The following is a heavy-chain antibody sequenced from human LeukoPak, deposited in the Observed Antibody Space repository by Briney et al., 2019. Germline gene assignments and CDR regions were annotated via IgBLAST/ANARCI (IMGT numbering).Heavy chain of an antibody. V-gene: IGHV1-69*13. CDR1: GGTFSSYA. J-gene: IGHJ4*02. CDR3: ARGSYCSSTSCYFDY. Sequence: SVKVSCKASGGTFSSYAISWVRQAPGQGLEWMGGIIPIFGTANYAQKFQGRVMITADESTSTAYMELSSLRSEDTAVYYCARGSYCSSTSCYFDYWGQGTLVTVSS. D-gene: IGHD2-2*01. CDR2: IIPIFGTA.